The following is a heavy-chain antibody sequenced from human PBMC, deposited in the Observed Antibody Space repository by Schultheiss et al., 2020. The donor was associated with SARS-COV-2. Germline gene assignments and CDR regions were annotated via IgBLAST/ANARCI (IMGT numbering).Heavy chain of an antibody. V-gene: IGHV3-33*01. J-gene: IGHJ6*02. CDR3: ARDLPVLRFLEWLPRGYYYYGMDV. Sequence: GGSLRLSCAASGFTFSSYSMNWVRQAPGKGLEWVAVIWYDGSNKYYADSVKGRFTISRDNSKNTLYLQMNSLRAEDTAVYYCARDLPVLRFLEWLPRGYYYYGMDVWGQGTTVTVSS. CDR1: GFTFSSYS. D-gene: IGHD3-3*01. CDR2: IWYDGSNK.